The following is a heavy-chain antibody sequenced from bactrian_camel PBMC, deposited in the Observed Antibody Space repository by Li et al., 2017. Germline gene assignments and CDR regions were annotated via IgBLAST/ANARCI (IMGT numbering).Heavy chain of an antibody. CDR2: ISSRGAT. D-gene: IGHD6*01. CDR1: GYTSSTYC. Sequence: HVQLVESGGGSAQIGGSLRLSCAASGYTSSTYCMAWFRQVPGKEREGDAAISSRGATSYTDSVKGRFTISKDNAKKTLYLQMNGLKPADTGMYYCAARYQGGFGYG. V-gene: IGHV3S26*01.